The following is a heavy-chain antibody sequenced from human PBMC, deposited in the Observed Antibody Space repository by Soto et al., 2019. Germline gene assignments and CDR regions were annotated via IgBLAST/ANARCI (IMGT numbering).Heavy chain of an antibody. J-gene: IGHJ3*02. V-gene: IGHV1-69*13. D-gene: IGHD3-10*01. CDR3: ARASLKRAAASGAFDI. Sequence: SVKVSCKASGGTFSSYAISWVRQAPGQGLEWMGGIIPIFGTANYAQKFQGRVTITADESTSTAYVELSSLRSEDTAVYYCARASLKRAAASGAFDISGQGTMVTVSS. CDR1: GGTFSSYA. CDR2: IIPIFGTA.